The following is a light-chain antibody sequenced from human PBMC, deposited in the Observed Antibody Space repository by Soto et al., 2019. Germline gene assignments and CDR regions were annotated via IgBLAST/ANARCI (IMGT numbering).Light chain of an antibody. V-gene: IGKV3-20*01. Sequence: TQSPATLSVSPGERAALSFRASQSVTSTHLAWYQQKPGQAPRLLIYDASTRATGIPDRFSGSGSGTDFTLTISRLEPEDFAVYCCQQFDGSLWTFGPGTKVDIK. CDR2: DAS. CDR1: QSVTSTH. J-gene: IGKJ1*01. CDR3: QQFDGSLWT.